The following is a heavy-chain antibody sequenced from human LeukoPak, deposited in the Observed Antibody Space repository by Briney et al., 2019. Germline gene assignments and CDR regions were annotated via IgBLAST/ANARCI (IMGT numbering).Heavy chain of an antibody. CDR2: IFYSGST. CDR3: ARPYYYYVDV. Sequence: PSETLSLTCTVSGGSISSSSYYWGWIRQPPGKGLEWIGSIFYSGSTNYNPSLQSRVTISVDKSKNQFSLKLTSVTAADTAVYYCARPYYYYVDVWGKGTTVTVSS. J-gene: IGHJ6*03. CDR1: GGSISSSSYY. V-gene: IGHV4-39*07.